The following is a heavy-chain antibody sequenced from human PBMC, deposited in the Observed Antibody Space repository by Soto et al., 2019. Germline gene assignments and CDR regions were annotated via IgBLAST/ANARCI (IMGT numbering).Heavy chain of an antibody. J-gene: IGHJ4*02. CDR3: AKGGHIDY. CDR1: GFTFSSYL. Sequence: PGGSLRLSCAASGFTFSSYLMSWVRQAPGKGLEWVANIKEDGSEKNDVDSVKGRFTISRDNAKNSLYLQMNSLRVEDTAVYYCAKGGHIDYCGQGTLVTVSS. D-gene: IGHD3-16*01. V-gene: IGHV3-7*03. CDR2: IKEDGSEK.